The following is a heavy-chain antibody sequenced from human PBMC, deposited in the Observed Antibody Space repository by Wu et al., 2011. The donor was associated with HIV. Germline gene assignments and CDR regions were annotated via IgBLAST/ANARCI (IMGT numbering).Heavy chain of an antibody. J-gene: IGHJ6*03. D-gene: IGHD4-11*01. V-gene: IGHV1-69*14. Sequence: QVQLVQSGAEVKKPGSSVRVSCKASGDTFNSYAFSWVRQAPGQGLEWMGGIIPIFGTANYAQNFQGRVTITADKSTSIAYMELSSLTFEDTAVYYCARGSTSRTYGTTPDYYYYYMDVWAKGTDGHRLL. CDR1: GDTFNSYA. CDR2: IIPIFGTA. CDR3: ARGSTSRTYGTTPDYYYYYMDV.